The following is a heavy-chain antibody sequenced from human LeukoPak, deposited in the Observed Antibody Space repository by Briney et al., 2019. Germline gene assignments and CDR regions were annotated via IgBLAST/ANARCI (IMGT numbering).Heavy chain of an antibody. J-gene: IGHJ5*02. CDR3: ARDNYDNTNWFDP. V-gene: IGHV4-4*07. CDR1: GGSISSYY. Sequence: PSETLSLTCTVSGGSISSYYWSWIRQPAGKGLEWIGRIYTGGTTNYNPSLKSRVTMSVDTSKNQFSPSLSSVTAADTAVYYCARDNYDNTNWFDPWGQGTLVTVSP. D-gene: IGHD3-22*01. CDR2: IYTGGTT.